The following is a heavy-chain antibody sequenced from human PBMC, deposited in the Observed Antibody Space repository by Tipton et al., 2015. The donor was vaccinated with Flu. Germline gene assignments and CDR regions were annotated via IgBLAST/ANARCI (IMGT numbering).Heavy chain of an antibody. D-gene: IGHD6-19*01. CDR3: ARDGKSSGWYYYGMDV. CDR1: GFTVSSNY. CDR2: IYSGGST. Sequence: MQLVQSGGGLVQPGGSLRLSCAASGFTVSSNYMSWVRQAPGKGLEWVSVIYSGGSTYYADSVKGRFTISRHNSKNTLYLQMNSLRAEDPAVYYCARDGKSSGWYYYGMDVCGQGSTVTVSS. V-gene: IGHV3-53*04. J-gene: IGHJ6*02.